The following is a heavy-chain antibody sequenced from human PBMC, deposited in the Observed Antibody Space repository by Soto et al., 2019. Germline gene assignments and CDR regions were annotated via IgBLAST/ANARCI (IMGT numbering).Heavy chain of an antibody. D-gene: IGHD2-2*03. V-gene: IGHV4-4*08. CDR1: GDSITSYY. J-gene: IGHJ3*01. CDR3: ARDLGIGSGPFDA. CDR2: IYTSGST. Sequence: QVQLQESGPGLVKPSETLSLTCTVSGDSITSYYWSWIRQPPGKALEWIGYIYTSGSTDNNPCLKSRVTTSLDPAKRQFSLKLKSVTAADTAVYYCARDLGIGSGPFDAWGQGTMVTVS.